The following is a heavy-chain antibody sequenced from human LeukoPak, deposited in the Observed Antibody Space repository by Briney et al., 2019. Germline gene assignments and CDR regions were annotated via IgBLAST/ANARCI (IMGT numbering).Heavy chain of an antibody. CDR3: ARVPDIVVVVAATWVFDY. CDR1: GYTFTGYY. D-gene: IGHD2-15*01. V-gene: IGHV1-2*02. J-gene: IGHJ4*02. CDR2: INPNSGGT. Sequence: GASVKVSCKASGYTFTGYYMHWVRQAPGQGLEWMGWINPNSGGTNYAQKFQGRVTMTRDTSISTAYMELSRLRSDDTAVYYCARVPDIVVVVAATWVFDYWGQGTLVTVSS.